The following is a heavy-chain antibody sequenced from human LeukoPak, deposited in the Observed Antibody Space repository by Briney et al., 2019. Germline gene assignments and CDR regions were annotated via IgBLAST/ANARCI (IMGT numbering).Heavy chain of an antibody. D-gene: IGHD3-10*01. CDR3: ARDLPSYYYGSGSPDY. Sequence: GGSLRLSCAASRFTFSSYSMNWVRQAPGKGLEWVSSISSSSSYIYYADSVKGRFTISRDNAKNSLYLQMNSLRAEDTAVYYCARDLPSYYYGSGSPDYWGQGTLVTVSS. V-gene: IGHV3-21*01. CDR1: RFTFSSYS. CDR2: ISSSSSYI. J-gene: IGHJ4*02.